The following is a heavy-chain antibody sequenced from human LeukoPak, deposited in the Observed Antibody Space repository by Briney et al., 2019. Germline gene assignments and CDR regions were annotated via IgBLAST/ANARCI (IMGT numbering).Heavy chain of an antibody. CDR3: ARLDYSSGPWTDS. V-gene: IGHV3-21*01. J-gene: IGHJ4*02. Sequence: PGGSLRLSCAASGFTLSSFNMNWVRQAPGKGLEWVSSISSSSTYINYADSVKGRFTVSRDNAENSLYLQMNSLRAEDTAVYYCARLDYSSGPWTDSWGQGTLVIASS. D-gene: IGHD6-19*01. CDR2: ISSSSTYI. CDR1: GFTLSSFN.